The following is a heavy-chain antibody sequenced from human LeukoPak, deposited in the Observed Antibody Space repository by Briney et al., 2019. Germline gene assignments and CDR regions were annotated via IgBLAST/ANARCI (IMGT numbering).Heavy chain of an antibody. CDR2: IYSGGST. CDR1: GFTVSDNY. D-gene: IGHD3-3*01. Sequence: GGSLRLSCAASGFTVSDNYMNWVRQVPGKGLEWVSIIYSGGSTYYADSVKGRFTISRDSPKNTLYLQMNSLRAEDTAVYYCARLRFLEWSIPNNWFDPWGQGILVTVSS. V-gene: IGHV3-53*01. CDR3: ARLRFLEWSIPNNWFDP. J-gene: IGHJ5*02.